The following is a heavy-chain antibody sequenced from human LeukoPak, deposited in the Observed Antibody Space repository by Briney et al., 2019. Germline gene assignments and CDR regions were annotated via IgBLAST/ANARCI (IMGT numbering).Heavy chain of an antibody. CDR3: ARGVTMIVVVIHDWYFDL. J-gene: IGHJ2*01. CDR2: IYYTWST. D-gene: IGHD3-22*01. Sequence: SETLSLTCTVSGGSISSSSYYWGWIRQPPGKGLEWIGSIYYTWSTYYNPSLKSRVTISVDTSKNQFSLKVTSVTAADTAVYYCARGVTMIVVVIHDWYFDLWGRGTLVTVSS. V-gene: IGHV4-39*01. CDR1: GGSISSSSYY.